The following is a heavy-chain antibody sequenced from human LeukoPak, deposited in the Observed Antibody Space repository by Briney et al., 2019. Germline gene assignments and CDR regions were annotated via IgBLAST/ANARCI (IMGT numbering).Heavy chain of an antibody. J-gene: IGHJ4*02. CDR1: GYTFTGYY. Sequence: GASVKVSCKASGYTFTGYYMHWVRQAPGQGLEWMGWINPNSGGTNYAQKFQGRVTMTRDTSISTAYMELRSLRSDDTAVYYCARADGMFDFWSGLHLTDYWGQGTLVTVSS. CDR3: ARADGMFDFWSGLHLTDY. CDR2: INPNSGGT. V-gene: IGHV1-2*02. D-gene: IGHD3-3*01.